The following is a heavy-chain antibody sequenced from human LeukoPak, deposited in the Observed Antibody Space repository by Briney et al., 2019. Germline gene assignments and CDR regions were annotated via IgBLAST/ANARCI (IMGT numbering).Heavy chain of an antibody. Sequence: SETLSLTCTVSGGSISSSYWSWIRQPPGKGLEWIGYIYYSGSTNYNPSLKSRVTISVDTSKNQFSLKLSSVTAADTAIYYCAKYGSYHDYWGQGTLVTVSS. D-gene: IGHD1-26*01. CDR3: AKYGSYHDY. V-gene: IGHV4-59*01. J-gene: IGHJ4*02. CDR2: IYYSGST. CDR1: GGSISSSY.